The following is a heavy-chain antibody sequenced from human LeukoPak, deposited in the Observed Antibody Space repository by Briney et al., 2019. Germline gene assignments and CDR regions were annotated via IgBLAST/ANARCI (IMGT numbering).Heavy chain of an antibody. CDR3: ARVVRFLEWSFDY. Sequence: PGGSLRLSCAASGFTVSSNYMSWVRQAPGKGLEWVSVIYSGGSTYYADSAKGRFTISRDNSKNTLYLQMNSLRAEDTAVYYCARVVRFLEWSFDYWGQGTLVTVSS. CDR2: IYSGGST. D-gene: IGHD3-3*01. J-gene: IGHJ4*02. V-gene: IGHV3-66*02. CDR1: GFTVSSNY.